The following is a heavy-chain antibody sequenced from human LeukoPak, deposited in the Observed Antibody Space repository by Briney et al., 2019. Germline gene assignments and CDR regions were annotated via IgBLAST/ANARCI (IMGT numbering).Heavy chain of an antibody. V-gene: IGHV3-48*03. J-gene: IGHJ3*02. Sequence: GGSLRLSCAASEFTFTSYELNWVRQARGKGLEWVSYISSRGNTISYADSVKGRFTISRDNAKNSLYLQVISLRAEDTAVYYCARGPSIAARYDAFDIWGQGTMVTVSS. CDR1: EFTFTSYE. D-gene: IGHD6-6*01. CDR3: ARGPSIAARYDAFDI. CDR2: ISSRGNTI.